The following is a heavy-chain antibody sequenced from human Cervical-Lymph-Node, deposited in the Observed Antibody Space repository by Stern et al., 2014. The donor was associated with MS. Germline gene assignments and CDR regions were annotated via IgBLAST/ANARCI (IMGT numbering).Heavy chain of an antibody. Sequence: QVQLVESGGGVVQPGRSLRLSCAASGFTFSSYGMHWVRQAPGKGLEWVAVISYDGSNKYYADSVKGRFTISRDNSKNTLYLQMNSLRAEDTAVYYCAKVGAIAVAGTGFQHWDQGTLVTVSS. D-gene: IGHD6-19*01. CDR3: AKVGAIAVAGTGFQH. CDR2: ISYDGSNK. J-gene: IGHJ1*01. CDR1: GFTFSSYG. V-gene: IGHV3-30*18.